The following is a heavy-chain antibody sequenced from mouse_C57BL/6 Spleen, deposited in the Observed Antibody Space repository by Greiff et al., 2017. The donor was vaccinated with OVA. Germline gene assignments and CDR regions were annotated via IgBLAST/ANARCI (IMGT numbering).Heavy chain of an antibody. J-gene: IGHJ1*03. CDR1: GFTFSDYG. CDR2: ISSGSSTI. CDR3: ASTGSSYDSWYFDV. D-gene: IGHD1-1*01. Sequence: EVKLMESGGGLVKPGGSLKLSCAASGFTFSDYGMHWVRQAPEKGLEWVAYISSGSSTIYYADTVKGRFTISRDNAKNTLFLQMTSLRSEDTAMYYCASTGSSYDSWYFDVWGTGTTVTVSS. V-gene: IGHV5-17*01.